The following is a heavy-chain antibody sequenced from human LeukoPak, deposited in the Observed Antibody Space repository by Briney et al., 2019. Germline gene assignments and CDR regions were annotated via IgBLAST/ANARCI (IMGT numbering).Heavy chain of an antibody. CDR1: GDSVSSGRYN. CDR2: IYYSGST. V-gene: IGHV4-61*01. J-gene: IGHJ5*02. D-gene: IGHD7-27*01. CDR3: ARVVPGEAVDP. Sequence: SETLSLTCTASGDSVSSGRYNWSWIRQPPGKGLEWIGYIYYSGSTNYNPSLESRVTISVDTSKNQFSLKLSSVTAADTAVYYCARVVPGEAVDPWGQGTLVTVSS.